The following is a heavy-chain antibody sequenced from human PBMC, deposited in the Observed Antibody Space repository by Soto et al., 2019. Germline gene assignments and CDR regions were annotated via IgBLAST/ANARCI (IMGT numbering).Heavy chain of an antibody. CDR3: TKSSGGSSSVGMDY. Sequence: GGSLRLSCAVSGFIFKNYALNWVRQSPGKGLEWVASITRDGYNKYYADSVKGRFTISRDNSKNTLSLQMTALRVEDSSVYYCTKSSGGSSSVGMDYWGPGTLVTVSS. J-gene: IGHJ4*02. D-gene: IGHD6-6*01. CDR1: GFIFKNYA. CDR2: ITRDGYNK. V-gene: IGHV3-30*04.